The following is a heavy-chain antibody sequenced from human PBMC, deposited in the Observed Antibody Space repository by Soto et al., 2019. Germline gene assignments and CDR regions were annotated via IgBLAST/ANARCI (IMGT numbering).Heavy chain of an antibody. J-gene: IGHJ6*03. Sequence: PGGSLRLSCAASGFTFSDYYMSWIRQAPGKGLEWVSYISSSGSTVYYADSVTGRFTISRDNAKNSLYLQKNRLRAEDTAVDYCGGVGDELGYHYHMDVWGKGTTVTVSS. V-gene: IGHV3-11*01. CDR2: ISSSGSTV. CDR3: GGVGDELGYHYHMDV. CDR1: GFTFSDYY. D-gene: IGHD3-16*01.